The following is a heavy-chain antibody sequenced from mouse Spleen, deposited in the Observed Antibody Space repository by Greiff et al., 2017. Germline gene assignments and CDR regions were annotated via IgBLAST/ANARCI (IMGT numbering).Heavy chain of an antibody. Sequence: EVKVVESGGGLVKPGGSLKLSCAASGFTFSSYAMSWVRQTPEKRLEWVATISSGGSYTYYPDSVKGRFTISRDNAKNTLYLQMSSLRSEDTAMYYCARHKDGYYVHFDYWGQGTTLTVSS. V-gene: IGHV5-9-3*01. J-gene: IGHJ2*01. CDR1: GFTFSSYA. D-gene: IGHD2-3*01. CDR2: ISSGGSYT. CDR3: ARHKDGYYVHFDY.